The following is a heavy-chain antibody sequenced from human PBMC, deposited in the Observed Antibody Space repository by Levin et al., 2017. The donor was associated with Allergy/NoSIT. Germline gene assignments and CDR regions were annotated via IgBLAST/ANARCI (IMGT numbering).Heavy chain of an antibody. J-gene: IGHJ6*02. D-gene: IGHD6-6*01. V-gene: IGHV5-51*01. Sequence: HGESLKISCKASGYTFTNYWIGWVRHMPGKGLEWMGIMYPGDSDTRYSPSFQGQVTISADKSITTAYLQWRSLKASDSAIYYCARQVGKQLHSNDYYGLDVWGQGTTVIV. CDR2: MYPGDSDT. CDR1: GYTFTNYW. CDR3: ARQVGKQLHSNDYYGLDV.